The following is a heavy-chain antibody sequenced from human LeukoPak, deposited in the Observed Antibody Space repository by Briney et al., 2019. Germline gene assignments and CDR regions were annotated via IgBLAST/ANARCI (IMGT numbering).Heavy chain of an antibody. CDR3: AKDFAGWFGVSYDY. J-gene: IGHJ4*02. CDR2: IKQDGSEK. CDR1: GFTFSSYW. D-gene: IGHD3-10*01. Sequence: GGSLRLSCAASGFTFSSYWMSWVRQAPGKGLEWVANIKQDGSEKYYVDSVKGRFTISRDNSKNTLYLQMNSLRAEDTAVYYCAKDFAGWFGVSYDYWGQGTLVTVSS. V-gene: IGHV3-7*03.